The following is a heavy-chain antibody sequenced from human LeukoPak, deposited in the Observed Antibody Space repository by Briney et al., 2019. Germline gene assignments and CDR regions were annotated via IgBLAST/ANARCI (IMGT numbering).Heavy chain of an antibody. CDR1: GGSISSSSYY. D-gene: IGHD1-7*01. V-gene: IGHV4-39*07. Sequence: PSETLSLTCTVSGGSISSSSYYWGWIRQPPGKGLEWIGSIYYSGSTYYNPSLKSRVTISVDTSKNQFSLKLSSVTAADTAVYYCARDGDNWNYDYWGQGTLVTVSS. J-gene: IGHJ4*02. CDR2: IYYSGST. CDR3: ARDGDNWNYDY.